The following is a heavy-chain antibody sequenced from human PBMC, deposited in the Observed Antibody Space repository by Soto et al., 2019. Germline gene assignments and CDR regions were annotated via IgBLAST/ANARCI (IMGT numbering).Heavy chain of an antibody. CDR2: INPNSGGT. CDR3: ARGVRYFDWFPDY. Sequence: QVQLVQSGAEVKKPGASVKVSCKASGYTFTGYYMHWVRQAPGQGLEWMGWINPNSGGTNYAQKFQGWFXXTXDKXISTAYMELSRLRSDDTAVYYCARGVRYFDWFPDYWGQGTLVTVSS. D-gene: IGHD3-9*01. V-gene: IGHV1-2*04. CDR1: GYTFTGYY. J-gene: IGHJ4*02.